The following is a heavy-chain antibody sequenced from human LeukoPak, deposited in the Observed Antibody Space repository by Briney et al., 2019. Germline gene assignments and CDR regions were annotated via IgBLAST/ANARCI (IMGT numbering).Heavy chain of an antibody. D-gene: IGHD3-10*01. CDR1: GYAFTSYY. Sequence: GASVKVSCKASGYAFTSYYIQWVRQAPGQGLEWMGWINPNSGGTNYAQKFQGRVTMTRDTSISTAYMELSRLRSDDTAVYYCARDPFYRFGELSFVHYYYYYMDVWGKGTTVTISS. CDR2: INPNSGGT. CDR3: ARDPFYRFGELSFVHYYYYYMDV. V-gene: IGHV1-2*02. J-gene: IGHJ6*03.